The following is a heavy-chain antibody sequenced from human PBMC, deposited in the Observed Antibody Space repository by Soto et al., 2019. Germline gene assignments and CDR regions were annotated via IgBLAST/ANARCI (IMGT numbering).Heavy chain of an antibody. V-gene: IGHV3-23*01. Sequence: GVLRLSCVASGFSFSNYAMSWVRQAPGKGLEWVSGISESGGSTYYADSVKGRFTISRDNSKNTVFLQINSLRAEDTAVYYCATRNYFDRSGYYYYYFDYWGQGALVTVSS. CDR2: ISESGGST. J-gene: IGHJ4*02. CDR1: GFSFSNYA. D-gene: IGHD3-22*01. CDR3: ATRNYFDRSGYYYYYFDY.